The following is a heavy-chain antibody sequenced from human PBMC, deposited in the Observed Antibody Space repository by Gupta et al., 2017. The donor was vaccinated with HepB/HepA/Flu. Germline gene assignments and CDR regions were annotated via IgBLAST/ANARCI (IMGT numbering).Heavy chain of an antibody. CDR1: GGSISSSSYY. CDR3: ASPGGYDSWYFDY. Sequence: QLQLQESGPGLVKPSETLSLTCTVSGGSISSSSYYWGWIRQPPGKGLKWIGSIYYSGSTYYNPSLKSRVTISVDTSKNQFSLKLSSVTAADTAVYYCASPGGYDSWYFDYWGQGTLVTVSS. J-gene: IGHJ4*02. V-gene: IGHV4-39*01. CDR2: IYYSGST. D-gene: IGHD3-22*01.